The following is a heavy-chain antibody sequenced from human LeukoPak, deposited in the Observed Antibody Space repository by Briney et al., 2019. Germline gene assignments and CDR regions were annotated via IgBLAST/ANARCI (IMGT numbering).Heavy chain of an antibody. CDR2: IYSGGST. J-gene: IGHJ4*02. CDR3: ARVFTSLFDY. V-gene: IGHV3-53*01. CDR1: GFTVSSNY. Sequence: GGSLRLSCAASGFTVSSNYMSWVRQAPGRGLEWASVIYSGGSTYYADSVKGRFTISRDNSKNTLYLQMNSLRAEDTAVYYCARVFTSLFDYWGQGTLVTVSS.